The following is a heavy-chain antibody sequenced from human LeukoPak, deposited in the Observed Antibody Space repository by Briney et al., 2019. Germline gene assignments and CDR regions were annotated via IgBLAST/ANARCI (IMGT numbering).Heavy chain of an antibody. Sequence: GGSLRLSCAASGFTFSGYSMNWVRQAPGKWLEWVSSISSSSSFIYYADSVKGRFTISRDNAKNSLFLQMNSLRAEDTAVYYCARGSEAGVVTRYDYWGRGTLVTVSS. V-gene: IGHV3-21*01. D-gene: IGHD2-21*02. J-gene: IGHJ4*02. CDR2: ISSSSSFI. CDR1: GFTFSGYS. CDR3: ARGSEAGVVTRYDY.